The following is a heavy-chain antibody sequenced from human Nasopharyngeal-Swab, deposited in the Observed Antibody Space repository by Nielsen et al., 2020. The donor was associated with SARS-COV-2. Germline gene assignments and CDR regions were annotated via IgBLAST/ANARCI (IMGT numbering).Heavy chain of an antibody. D-gene: IGHD2-15*01. V-gene: IGHV4-39*01. CDR1: GGSISSSSYY. J-gene: IGHJ4*02. CDR2: IYYSRST. CDR3: ARHLRDGVVVAAPYYFDY. Sequence: SETLSLTCTVSGGSISSSSYYWGWIRQPPGKGLEWIGSIYYSRSTYYNPSLKSRVTISVDTSKNQFSLKLSSVTAADTAVYYCARHLRDGVVVAAPYYFDYWGQGTLVTVSS.